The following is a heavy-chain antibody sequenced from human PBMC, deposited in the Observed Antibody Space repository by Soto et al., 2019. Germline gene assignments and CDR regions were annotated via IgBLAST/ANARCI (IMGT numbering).Heavy chain of an antibody. CDR2: MNPNSGNT. Sequence: ASVKVSCKASGYTFTSYDINWVRQATGQGLEWMGWMNPNSGNTGYAQKFQGRVTMTRNTSISTAYMELSSLRSEDTAVYYCARSYRYCSGGSCYSWAFDIWGQGTMVTVSS. J-gene: IGHJ3*02. V-gene: IGHV1-8*01. D-gene: IGHD2-15*01. CDR1: GYTFTSYD. CDR3: ARSYRYCSGGSCYSWAFDI.